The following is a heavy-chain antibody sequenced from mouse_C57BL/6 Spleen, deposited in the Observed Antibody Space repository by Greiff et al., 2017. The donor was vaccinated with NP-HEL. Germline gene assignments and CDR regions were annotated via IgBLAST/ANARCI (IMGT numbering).Heavy chain of an antibody. V-gene: IGHV1-55*01. J-gene: IGHJ2*01. CDR1: GYTFTSYW. CDR2: IYPGSGST. D-gene: IGHD1-1*01. CDR3: AREGVYGSSYFDY. Sequence: QVQLQQSGAELVKPGASVKMYCKASGYTFTSYWITWVKQRPGQGLEWIGDIYPGSGSTNYNEKFKSKATLTVDTSSSTAYMQLSSLTSEDSAVYYCAREGVYGSSYFDYWGQGTTLTVSS.